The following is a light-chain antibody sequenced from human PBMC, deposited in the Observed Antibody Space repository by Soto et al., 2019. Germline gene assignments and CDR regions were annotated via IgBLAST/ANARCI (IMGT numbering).Light chain of an antibody. V-gene: IGLV1-40*01. CDR3: QSYDSSLSGVV. J-gene: IGLJ2*01. CDR1: SSNIGADYD. Sequence: QAVVTQPPSVSGAPGQTVTISCTGSSSNIGADYDVHWYQQLPGTAPKVFIYGNNNRPSGVPDRFSGSKSGTSASLAITGLQAEDEADYYCQSYDSSLSGVVFGGGTKLTVL. CDR2: GNN.